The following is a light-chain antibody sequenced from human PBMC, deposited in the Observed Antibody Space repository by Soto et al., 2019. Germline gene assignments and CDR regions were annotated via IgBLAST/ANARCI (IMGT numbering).Light chain of an antibody. Sequence: QSVLTQPASVSGSRGQSISISWTGPSSDVGDYISVSWFQQHPGKAPKLMIYEVSNRPSGVSNRFSGSKSANTASLTISGLQAEDEADYYCTSYTSSTTLYVFGPGTKVTVL. J-gene: IGLJ1*01. CDR3: TSYTSSTTLYV. V-gene: IGLV2-14*01. CDR2: EVS. CDR1: SSDVGDYIS.